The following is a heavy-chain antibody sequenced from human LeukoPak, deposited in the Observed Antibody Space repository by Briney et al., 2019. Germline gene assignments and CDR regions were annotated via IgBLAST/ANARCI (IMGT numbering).Heavy chain of an antibody. Sequence: GGSLRLSCAASGFTFSSYAMSWVRQAPGKGLEWVSAISGSGDSTYYADSVRGRFTISRDNSKNTLYLQMTTLRAEDTAVYFCAKDQTLRWTDAFDIWGQGTMVSVSS. CDR1: GFTFSSYA. V-gene: IGHV3-23*01. J-gene: IGHJ3*02. CDR3: AKDQTLRWTDAFDI. D-gene: IGHD4-23*01. CDR2: ISGSGDST.